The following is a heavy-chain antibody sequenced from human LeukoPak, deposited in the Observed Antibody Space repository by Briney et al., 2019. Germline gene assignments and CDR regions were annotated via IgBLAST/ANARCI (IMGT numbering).Heavy chain of an antibody. CDR1: GFTLSDYH. D-gene: IGHD3-10*01. CDR2: ITTISHYI. V-gene: IGHV3-21*01. CDR3: ARSGGPGTYHQLRYNWFDP. J-gene: IGHJ5*02. Sequence: GGSLRLSCAASGFTLSDYHMNWVRQAPGKGLEWLSTITTISHYIYYAGAVRGRFTISRDNAKNSLYLQMNSLRGEDTAVYYCARSGGPGTYHQLRYNWFDPWGQGTLVTVSS.